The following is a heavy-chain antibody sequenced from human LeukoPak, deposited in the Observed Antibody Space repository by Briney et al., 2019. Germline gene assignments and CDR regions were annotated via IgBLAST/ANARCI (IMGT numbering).Heavy chain of an antibody. CDR2: TNSDGSRT. Sequence: GGSLRLSCAASGFTFSTYWMHWVRQAPGKGLVWVSRTNSDGSRTDYADSVKGRFTISRDNAEDTLYLQMNSLRVEDTAVYYCARDRGINMVRGVIDYWGQGTLVTVSS. J-gene: IGHJ4*02. CDR3: ARDRGINMVRGVIDY. V-gene: IGHV3-74*01. CDR1: GFTFSTYW. D-gene: IGHD3-10*01.